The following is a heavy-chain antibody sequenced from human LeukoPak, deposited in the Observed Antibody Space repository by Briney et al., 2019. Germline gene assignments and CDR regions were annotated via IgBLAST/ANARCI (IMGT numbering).Heavy chain of an antibody. CDR1: GVTFSSYA. V-gene: IGHV3-23*01. J-gene: IGHJ4*02. Sequence: GGSLRLSCSASGVTFSSYAMSWVRQAPGKGLGWVSAISGSGGSTYYADSVKGRFTISRDNSKNTRYLQMNSLRAEDTAVYYCAKGGPTYYDILTGCDYWGQGTLVTVSS. CDR3: AKGGPTYYDILTGCDY. CDR2: ISGSGGST. D-gene: IGHD3-9*01.